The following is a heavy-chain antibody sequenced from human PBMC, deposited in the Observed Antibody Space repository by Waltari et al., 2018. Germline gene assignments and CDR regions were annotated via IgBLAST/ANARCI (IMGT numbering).Heavy chain of an antibody. D-gene: IGHD3-10*01. CDR2: ISISSGYI. J-gene: IGHJ6*02. CDR3: ARDGSGSYGYGMDV. V-gene: IGHV3-21*01. Sequence: EVQLVESGGGLVKPGGSLRLSCAASGFTFSSYSMNWVRQAPGKGLEWVSSISISSGYIYYADSVKGRFTISRDNAKNSLYLQMNSLRAEDTAVYYCARDGSGSYGYGMDVWGQGTTVTVSS. CDR1: GFTFSSYS.